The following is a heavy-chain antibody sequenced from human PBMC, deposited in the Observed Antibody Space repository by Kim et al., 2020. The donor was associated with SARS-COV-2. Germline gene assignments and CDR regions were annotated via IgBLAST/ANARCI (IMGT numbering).Heavy chain of an antibody. Sequence: ADSVQGRFTISRDNAKNTLYLQMYSLIVEDTAVYYCTRDLSGDGDWYFDLWGRGTLVTVSS. J-gene: IGHJ2*01. V-gene: IGHV3-74*01. D-gene: IGHD7-27*01. CDR3: TRDLSGDGDWYFDL.